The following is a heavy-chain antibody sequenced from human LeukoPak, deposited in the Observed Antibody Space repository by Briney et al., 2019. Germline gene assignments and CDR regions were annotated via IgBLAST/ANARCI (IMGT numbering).Heavy chain of an antibody. CDR3: ARGLAAAGSSSRGAKGRYYFDY. J-gene: IGHJ4*02. V-gene: IGHV3-21*01. CDR2: ISSRSRNN. D-gene: IGHD6-13*01. Sequence: GGSLRLSSAASGFAFSDYTINWVRQAPGKGLEWVSSISSRSRNNYYADSVKGRFTISRDNAKNSLYLQMNSLRAEDTAVYYCARGLAAAGSSSRGAKGRYYFDYWGQGTLVTVSS. CDR1: GFAFSDYT.